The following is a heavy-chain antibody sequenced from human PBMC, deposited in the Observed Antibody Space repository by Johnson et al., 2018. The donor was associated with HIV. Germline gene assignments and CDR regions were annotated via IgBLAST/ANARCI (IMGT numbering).Heavy chain of an antibody. CDR3: AKDAWGSNWNGIFDI. V-gene: IGHV3-23*04. J-gene: IGHJ3*02. CDR2: ISGNGGSS. D-gene: IGHD1-1*01. Sequence: EVQLVESGGGLVQPGGSLRLSCAASGFPLSNYAMSWVRQAPGNGLEWVSAISGNGGSSYYADSVKGHFTISRDNSKNTLYLQLNFLRAEDTAIYYCAKDAWGSNWNGIFDIWGQGTFVTVSS. CDR1: GFPLSNYA.